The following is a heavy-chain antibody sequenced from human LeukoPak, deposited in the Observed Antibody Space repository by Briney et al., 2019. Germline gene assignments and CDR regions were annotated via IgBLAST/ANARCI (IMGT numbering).Heavy chain of an antibody. CDR3: AKSLWFGELGFDY. D-gene: IGHD3-10*01. Sequence: GGSLRLSCAASGFTFSSYAMSWVRQAPGKGLEWVSGISGSGGSTYYADSVKGRFTISRDNSKNTLFLQMNSLRAEDTAVYYCAKSLWFGELGFDYWGQGTLVTVSS. J-gene: IGHJ4*02. V-gene: IGHV3-23*01. CDR2: ISGSGGST. CDR1: GFTFSSYA.